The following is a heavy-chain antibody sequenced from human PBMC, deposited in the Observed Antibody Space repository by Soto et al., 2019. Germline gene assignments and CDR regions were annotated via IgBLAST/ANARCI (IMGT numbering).Heavy chain of an antibody. CDR3: ARMTTVDSSHYYMDG. D-gene: IGHD4-4*01. CDR2: ISIHNGNT. V-gene: IGHV1-18*04. CDR1: GYTFNTYG. Sequence: QAQLLQSGGELKKSGASVKVSCKASGYTFNTYGISWVRQAPGQGLEWMAWISIHNGNTNFAQKFQGRVTLTTDTSTSTANMELRSLRSDDTAVYYCARMTTVDSSHYYMDGWGKGTTVTVSS. J-gene: IGHJ6*03.